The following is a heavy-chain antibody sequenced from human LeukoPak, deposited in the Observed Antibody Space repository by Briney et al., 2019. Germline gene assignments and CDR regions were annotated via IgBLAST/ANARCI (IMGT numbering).Heavy chain of an antibody. CDR3: ARALYYYDSSGYYYSFDY. V-gene: IGHV3-74*01. CDR1: GFTFSSYW. D-gene: IGHD3-22*01. CDR2: INSDGSST. Sequence: GGSLRLSCAASGFTFSSYWMHWVRQAPGKGLVWVSRINSDGSSTNYADSVKGRFTISRDNAKKTLYLEMNSLRAEDTAVYYCARALYYYDSSGYYYSFDYWGQGTLVTVSS. J-gene: IGHJ4*02.